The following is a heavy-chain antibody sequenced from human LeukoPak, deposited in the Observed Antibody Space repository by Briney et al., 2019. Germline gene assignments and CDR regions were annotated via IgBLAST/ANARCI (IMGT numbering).Heavy chain of an antibody. CDR1: GFTVSSDY. CDR3: TTVFWLGAFDY. Sequence: TPGGSLRLSCTASGFTVSSDYMSWVRQAPGKGLEWVGRIKSKTAGGTTDHAAPVKGRVTISRDDSKNTLYLQMNSLKTEDTGVYYCTTVFWLGAFDYWGQGTLVTVSS. J-gene: IGHJ4*02. V-gene: IGHV3-15*01. D-gene: IGHD3-3*01. CDR2: IKSKTAGGTT.